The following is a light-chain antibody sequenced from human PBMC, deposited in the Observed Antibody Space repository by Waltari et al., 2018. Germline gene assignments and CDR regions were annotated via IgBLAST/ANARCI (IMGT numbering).Light chain of an antibody. CDR1: QSVSIF. V-gene: IGKV3-20*01. CDR2: HAS. Sequence: EVVLTQSPGTLSLSPGERATLTCRASQSVSIFVAWYQQKPGQAPRLLIYHASNRATGIPDRFSGSGSGTDFSLTISRLEPEDFAVYYCQNHERLPATFGQGTKVEI. CDR3: QNHERLPAT. J-gene: IGKJ1*01.